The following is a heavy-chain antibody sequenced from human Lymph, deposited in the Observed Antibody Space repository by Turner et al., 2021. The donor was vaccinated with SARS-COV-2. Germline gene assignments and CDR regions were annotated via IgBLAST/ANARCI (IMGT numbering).Heavy chain of an antibody. Sequence: EVQLLESGGGLVQPGGSVRLSVAASGFTLSSYAMRWVRRAPGKGLEWVSAISGSGGSTYYAESVKGRFTISRDNSKNSLYLQMNSLRAEDTAGYYCPNLYSSSAAGDPWGQGTLVTVSS. CDR2: ISGSGGST. D-gene: IGHD6-6*01. J-gene: IGHJ5*02. V-gene: IGHV3-23*01. CDR3: PNLYSSSAAGDP. CDR1: GFTLSSYA.